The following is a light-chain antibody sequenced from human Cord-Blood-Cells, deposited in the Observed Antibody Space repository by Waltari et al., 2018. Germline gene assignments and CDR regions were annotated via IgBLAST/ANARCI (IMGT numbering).Light chain of an antibody. Sequence: DIVMTQSPLSLPVTPGEPASISCRSSQSLLHSNGYNYLDWYLQNPGQSPQLLIYLGSNRASGVPDRFSGSGSGTDFTLKISRVEAEDVGVYYCMQALQTPPMYTFGQGTKLEIK. CDR3: MQALQTPPMYT. CDR1: QSLLHSNGYNY. CDR2: LGS. V-gene: IGKV2-28*01. J-gene: IGKJ2*01.